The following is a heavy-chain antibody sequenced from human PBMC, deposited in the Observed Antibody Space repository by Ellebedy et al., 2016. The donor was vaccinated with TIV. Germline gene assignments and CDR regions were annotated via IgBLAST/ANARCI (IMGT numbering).Heavy chain of an antibody. J-gene: IGHJ4*02. CDR2: IYYSGST. D-gene: IGHD2-15*01. CDR1: GGSISSSSYY. Sequence: SETLSLXXTVSGGSISSSSYYWGWIRQPPGKGLEWIGSIYYSGSTYYNPSLKSRVTISVDTSKNQFSLKLSSVTAADTAVYYCARDGRDMASDYWGQGTLVTVSS. CDR3: ARDGRDMASDY. V-gene: IGHV4-39*07.